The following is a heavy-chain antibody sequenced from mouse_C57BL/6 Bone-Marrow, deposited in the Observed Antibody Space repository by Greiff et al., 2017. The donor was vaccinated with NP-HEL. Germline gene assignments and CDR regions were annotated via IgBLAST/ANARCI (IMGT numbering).Heavy chain of an antibody. CDR1: GYAFSSSW. J-gene: IGHJ2*01. CDR3: AKLWYPDY. CDR2: IYPGDGDT. D-gene: IGHD2-1*01. Sequence: QVQLQQSGPELVKPGASVKISCKASGYAFSSSWMNWVKQRPGKGLEWIGRIYPGDGDTNYNGKFKGKATLTADKSSSTACMQLSSLTSEDSAVYFCAKLWYPDYWGQGTTLTVSS. V-gene: IGHV1-82*01.